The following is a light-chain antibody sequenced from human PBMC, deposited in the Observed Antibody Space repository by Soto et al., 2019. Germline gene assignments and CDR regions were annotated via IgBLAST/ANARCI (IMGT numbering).Light chain of an antibody. CDR2: GAS. J-gene: IGKJ1*01. CDR1: QSVGSN. CDR3: QQYDNWGT. Sequence: EIVMTQSPATLSVSPGERATLSCRASQSVGSNLAWFQHKPGQAPRLLIYGASTRATGIPARFSGSGSGTEFTLTITSLQSEDCAVYYCQQYDNWGTFGQGTKVEIK. V-gene: IGKV3-15*01.